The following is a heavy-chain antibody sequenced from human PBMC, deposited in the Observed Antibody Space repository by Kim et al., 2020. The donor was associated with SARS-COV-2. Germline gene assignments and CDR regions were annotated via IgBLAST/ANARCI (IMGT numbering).Heavy chain of an antibody. CDR3: ARVDTLRYFDWLPVHYYGMDV. V-gene: IGHV3-11*05. J-gene: IGHJ6*02. CDR2: ISSSSSYT. CDR1: GFTFSDYY. D-gene: IGHD3-9*01. Sequence: GGSLRLSCAASGFTFSDYYMSWIRQAPGKGLEWVSYISSSSSYTNYADSVKGRFTISRDNAKNSLYLQMNSLRAEDTAVYYCARVDTLRYFDWLPVHYYGMDVWGQGTTVTVSS.